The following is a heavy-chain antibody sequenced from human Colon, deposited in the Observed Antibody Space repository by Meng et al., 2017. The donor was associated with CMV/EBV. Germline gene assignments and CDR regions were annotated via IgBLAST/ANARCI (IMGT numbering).Heavy chain of an antibody. CDR3: ARERTDRVFDY. J-gene: IGHJ4*02. V-gene: IGHV3-30*02. CDR2: ILYDGSNE. CDR1: GFGFNHYG. Sequence: GESLKISCAASGFGFNHYGIDWVRQTPGKGLEWVAFILYDGSNEYYADSVRGRFTISRDNSKNTLSLQMNSLRTEDTAVYYCARERTDRVFDYWGQGTLVTVSS. D-gene: IGHD1/OR15-1a*01.